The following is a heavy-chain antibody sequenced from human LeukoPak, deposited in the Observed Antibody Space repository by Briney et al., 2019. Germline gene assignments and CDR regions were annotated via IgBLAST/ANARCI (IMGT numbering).Heavy chain of an antibody. D-gene: IGHD3-16*01. CDR1: GFTVSGFW. CDR3: ATWGGRGDY. CDR2: INKDGSHE. V-gene: IGHV3-7*01. Sequence: GGSLRLSCAASGFTVSGFWMNCVRHAPGEGLEWLANINKDGSHEYYLDSVEGPFTISRDNAKNSLYLKMNSLRVEDTALYYCATWGGRGDYWGQGTLVTVSS. J-gene: IGHJ4*02.